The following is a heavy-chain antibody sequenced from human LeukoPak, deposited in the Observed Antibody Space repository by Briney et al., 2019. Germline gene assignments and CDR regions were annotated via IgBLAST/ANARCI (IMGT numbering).Heavy chain of an antibody. CDR1: GYTLTELS. Sequence: APVKVSCKVSGYTLTELSMHWVRPAPGKGLEWMGGFDPEDGETIYAQKFQGRVTMTEDTSTDTAYMELSSLRSEDTAVYYCATGYGSGSSFDYWGQGTLVTVSS. D-gene: IGHD3-10*01. CDR2: FDPEDGET. J-gene: IGHJ4*02. CDR3: ATGYGSGSSFDY. V-gene: IGHV1-24*01.